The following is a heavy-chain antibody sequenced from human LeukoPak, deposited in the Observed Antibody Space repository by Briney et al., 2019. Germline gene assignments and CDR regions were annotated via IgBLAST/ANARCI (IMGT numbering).Heavy chain of an antibody. D-gene: IGHD3-22*01. J-gene: IGHJ4*02. CDR2: INHSGST. Sequence: PSETLSLTCAVYGGSFSGYYWSWIRQPPGKGLEWIGEINHSGSTNYNPSLKSRVTISVDTSKNQFSLKLSSVTAADTAVYYCARDLYYYDSSGGQGYWGQGTLVTVCS. CDR3: ARDLYYYDSSGGQGY. CDR1: GGSFSGYY. V-gene: IGHV4-34*01.